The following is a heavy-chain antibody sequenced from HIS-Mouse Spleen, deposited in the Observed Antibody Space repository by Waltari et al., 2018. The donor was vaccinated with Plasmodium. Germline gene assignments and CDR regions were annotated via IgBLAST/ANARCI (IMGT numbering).Heavy chain of an antibody. Sequence: QVQLQESGPGLVKPSETLSLTCTVSGGPISSYYWSWIRQPAGKGLEGIGRIYTSGSTNYNPSLKSRVTMSVDTSKNQFSLKLSSVTAADTAVYYCARGPAAAGNWRHYGMDVWGQGTTVTVSS. CDR2: IYTSGST. CDR1: GGPISSYY. V-gene: IGHV4-4*07. J-gene: IGHJ6*02. CDR3: ARGPAAAGNWRHYGMDV. D-gene: IGHD6-13*01.